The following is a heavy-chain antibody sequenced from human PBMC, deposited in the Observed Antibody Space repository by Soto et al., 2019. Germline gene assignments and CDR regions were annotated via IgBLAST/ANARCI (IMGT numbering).Heavy chain of an antibody. CDR3: ARGFIGDIGARRRSSPTNWFDP. Sequence: GASVKVSCKASGYTFTSYYMHWVRQAPGQGLEWMGIINPSGGSTSYAQKFQGRVTMTRDTSTSTVYMELSSLRSEDTAVYYCARGFIGDIGARRRSSPTNWFDPWGKGTLVTVSS. V-gene: IGHV1-46*01. CDR1: GYTFTSYY. J-gene: IGHJ5*02. CDR2: INPSGGST. D-gene: IGHD5-12*01.